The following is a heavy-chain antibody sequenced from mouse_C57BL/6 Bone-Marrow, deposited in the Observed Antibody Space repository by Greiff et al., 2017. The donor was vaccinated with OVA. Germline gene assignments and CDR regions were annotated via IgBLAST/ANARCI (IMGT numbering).Heavy chain of an antibody. CDR3: AIYGYWYFDV. CDR1: GYTFTSYG. J-gene: IGHJ1*03. Sequence: QVQLQQSGAELARPGASVKLSCKASGYTFTSYGISWVKQRTGQGLEWIGEIYPRSGNTYYNEKFKGKATLTADKSSSTAYMELRSLTSEDSAVYFCAIYGYWYFDVWGTGTTVTVSS. CDR2: IYPRSGNT. D-gene: IGHD1-1*02. V-gene: IGHV1-81*01.